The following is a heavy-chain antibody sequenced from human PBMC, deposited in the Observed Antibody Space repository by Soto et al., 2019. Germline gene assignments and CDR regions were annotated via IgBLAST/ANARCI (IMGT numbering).Heavy chain of an antibody. CDR1: GFTFSSYA. CDR2: ISYDGSNK. D-gene: IGHD6-6*01. J-gene: IGHJ6*02. V-gene: IGHV3-30-3*01. CDR3: ARVVDDGLYYYYGMDV. Sequence: GGSLRLSCAASGFTFSSYAMHWVRQAPGKGLEWVAVISYDGSNKYYADSVKGRFTISRDNSKNTLYLQMNSLRAEDTAVYYCARVVDDGLYYYYGMDVWGQGTTVTVSS.